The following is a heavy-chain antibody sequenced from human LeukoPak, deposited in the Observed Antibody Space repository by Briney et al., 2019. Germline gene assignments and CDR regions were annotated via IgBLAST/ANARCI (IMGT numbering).Heavy chain of an antibody. Sequence: GGSLRLSCAASGFTFSSYWMHWVRQAPGKGLVWVSRINSDGSSTSYADSVKGRFTISRDNAKNTLYLQMNSLRAEDTAVYYCARGAMWAYYFDFWGQGTLVTVSS. CDR1: GFTFSSYW. J-gene: IGHJ4*02. D-gene: IGHD2-2*01. CDR3: ARGAMWAYYFDF. V-gene: IGHV3-74*01. CDR2: INSDGSST.